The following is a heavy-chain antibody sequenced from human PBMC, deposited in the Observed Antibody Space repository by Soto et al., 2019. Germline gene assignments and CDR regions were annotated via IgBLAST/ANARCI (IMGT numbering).Heavy chain of an antibody. CDR2: ISGSGGST. Sequence: GGSLRLSCAASGFTFSSYAMSWVRQAPGKGLEWVSAISGSGGSTYYADSVKGRFTISRDNSKNTLYLQMNSLRAEDTAVYYCARDPEVVVITTYYYYGMDVWGQGTTVTVSS. CDR1: GFTFSSYA. J-gene: IGHJ6*02. V-gene: IGHV3-23*01. D-gene: IGHD3-22*01. CDR3: ARDPEVVVITTYYYYGMDV.